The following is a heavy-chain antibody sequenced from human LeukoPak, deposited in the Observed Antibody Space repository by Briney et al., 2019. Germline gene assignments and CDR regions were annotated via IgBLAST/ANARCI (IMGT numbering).Heavy chain of an antibody. CDR2: INHGGDT. CDR3: ASNKYPVQAFDI. Sequence: SETLSLTCAVYGGPFSGYYWSWIRQPPGKGLEWIGEINHGGDTNYNSSLQSRVTLSVDTSRNQFSLILSSVAAADTAVYYCASNKYPVQAFDIWGQGTMVTVSS. CDR1: GGPFSGYY. D-gene: IGHD1/OR15-1a*01. J-gene: IGHJ3*02. V-gene: IGHV4-34*01.